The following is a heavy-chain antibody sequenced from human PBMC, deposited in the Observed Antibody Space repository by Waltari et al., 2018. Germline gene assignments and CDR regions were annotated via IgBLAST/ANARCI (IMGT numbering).Heavy chain of an antibody. CDR2: ISSSSSTI. J-gene: IGHJ3*02. CDR3: ARDEGATNTRPDAFDI. V-gene: IGHV3-48*04. D-gene: IGHD1-26*01. Sequence: EVQLVESGGGLVQPGGSLRLSCAASGFTFSSYSMNWVRQAPGKGLEWVSYISSSSSTIYYADAVKGRVTISRDNAKNSLYRQMNSLRAEDTAVYYCARDEGATNTRPDAFDIWGQGTMVTVSS. CDR1: GFTFSSYS.